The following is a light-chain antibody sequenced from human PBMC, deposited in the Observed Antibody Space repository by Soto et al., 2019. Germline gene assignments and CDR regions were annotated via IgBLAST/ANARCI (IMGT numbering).Light chain of an antibody. J-gene: IGLJ2*01. CDR1: SSDVGGYNF. CDR2: EVY. Sequence: QSARTQPASVSGSPGQSITISCTGTSSDVGGYNFVSWYQHHPGKAPKLMIYEVYNRPSGISQRFSGSKSANTASLTISGLQAEDEANYYCSSYTNTGTHVLFGGGTKLTVL. CDR3: SSYTNTGTHVL. V-gene: IGLV2-14*01.